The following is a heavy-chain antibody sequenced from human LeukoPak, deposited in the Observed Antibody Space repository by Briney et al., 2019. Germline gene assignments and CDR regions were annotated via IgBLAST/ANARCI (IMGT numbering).Heavy chain of an antibody. CDR2: IHYSGST. D-gene: IGHD2-21*02. CDR3: ARARAGGVVVTGGLDV. V-gene: IGHV4-59*01. J-gene: IGHJ6*02. Sequence: TETLSLTCTVSGGSISSYYWTWIRQPPGKGLEYIGFIHYSGSTHYSPSLKSRVTISVDTSKNQLSLRLSSVTAADTAVYYCARARAGGVVVTGGLDVWGQGTTVTVSS. CDR1: GGSISSYY.